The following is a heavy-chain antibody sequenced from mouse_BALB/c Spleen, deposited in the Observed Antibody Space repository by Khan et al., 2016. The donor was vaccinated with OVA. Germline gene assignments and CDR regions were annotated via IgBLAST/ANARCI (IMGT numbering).Heavy chain of an antibody. CDR2: ISSGGNT. CDR3: TSGPLYFGIIYFDV. J-gene: IGHJ2*01. V-gene: IGHV5-6-5*01. D-gene: IGHD1-1*01. Sequence: EVELVESGGDLVKPGESLKLSCAASGFTFSSYVMSWVRPTPEKRLEWVAYISSGGNTYYADSLKGRFSISSDEDRNILSLHMSSLRSEDTDMYYWTSGPLYFGIIYFDVWGQGTTLTVSA. CDR1: GFTFSSYV.